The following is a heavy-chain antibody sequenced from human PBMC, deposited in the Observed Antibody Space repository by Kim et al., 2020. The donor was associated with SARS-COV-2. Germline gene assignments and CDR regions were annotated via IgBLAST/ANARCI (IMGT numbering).Heavy chain of an antibody. CDR1: GFTFSSYA. CDR3: ARSSGYSFFDI. CDR2: ISYDGSNK. V-gene: IGHV3-30*04. D-gene: IGHD3-22*01. Sequence: GGSLRLSCAASGFTFSSYAMHWVRQAPGKGLEWVAVISYDGSNKYYADSVKGRFTISRDNSKNTLYLQMNSLRAEDTAVYYCARSSGYSFFDIWGQGTMVTVCS. J-gene: IGHJ3*02.